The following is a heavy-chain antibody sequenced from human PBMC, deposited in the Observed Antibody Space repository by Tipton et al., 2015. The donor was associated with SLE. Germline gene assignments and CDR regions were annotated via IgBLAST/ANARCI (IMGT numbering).Heavy chain of an antibody. CDR3: ARGGQRVERYFDL. CDR2: INHSGST. Sequence: TLSLTCAVYGGSFSGYYWSWIRQPPGKGLEWIGEINHSGSTNYNPSLKSRVTISVDTSKNQFSLKLSSVTAADTAVYYCARGGQRVERYFDLWGRGTLVTVSS. J-gene: IGHJ2*01. V-gene: IGHV4-34*01. CDR1: GGSFSGYY. D-gene: IGHD6-25*01.